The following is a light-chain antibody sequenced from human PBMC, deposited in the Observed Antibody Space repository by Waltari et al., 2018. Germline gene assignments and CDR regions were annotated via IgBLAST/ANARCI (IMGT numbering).Light chain of an antibody. V-gene: IGKV3-20*01. Sequence: EIVLTQSPGTLSLSPGERATISCRASQSISRYLAWYQQKPGQAPRLLIYAASSRDTGIPDRFSGSWSGTDFSLTSSRLDPEDFTVYYCQNHERLPAMFGQGTKVEIK. CDR3: QNHERLPAM. CDR2: AAS. J-gene: IGKJ1*01. CDR1: QSISRY.